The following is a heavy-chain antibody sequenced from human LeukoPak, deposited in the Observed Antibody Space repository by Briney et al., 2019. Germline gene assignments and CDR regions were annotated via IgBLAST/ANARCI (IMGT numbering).Heavy chain of an antibody. CDR2: ISSNGGST. V-gene: IGHV3-64*01. Sequence: GGSLRLSCAASGFTFSSYAMHWVRQGPGKGLEYVSAISSNGGSTYYANSVKGRFTISRDNSKNTLYLQMGSLRAEDMAVYYCARTYSSGWYYFDYWGKGNLVTVSS. D-gene: IGHD6-19*01. CDR3: ARTYSSGWYYFDY. CDR1: GFTFSSYA. J-gene: IGHJ4*02.